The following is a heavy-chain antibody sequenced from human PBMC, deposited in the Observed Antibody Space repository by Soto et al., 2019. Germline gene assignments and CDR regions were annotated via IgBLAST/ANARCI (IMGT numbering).Heavy chain of an antibody. Sequence: QVQLVQSGGGVVQAGNSLRLSCTASGLIFTSSSFHWVRQAPGKVLEWVAVISENGDRQYSTESVRGRFLITRDSSKNTVYLQMNSLRPEDTGVYFCSRRLATTVSALGYWGQGALVTVSS. CDR2: ISENGDRQ. CDR1: GLIFTSSS. V-gene: IGHV3-30-3*01. D-gene: IGHD4-17*01. J-gene: IGHJ4*02. CDR3: SRRLATTVSALGY.